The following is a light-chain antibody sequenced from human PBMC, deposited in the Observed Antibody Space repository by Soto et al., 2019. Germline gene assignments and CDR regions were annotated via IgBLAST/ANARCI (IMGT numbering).Light chain of an antibody. V-gene: IGKV1-6*01. CDR2: AAS. Sequence: AIQMTQSPSSVSASGGDRVSVGCRASQGIRNDLGWYQQKPGKAPKLLIYAASSLQSWIPSRFSGSASGTYFTLTISSLQPEDVATYYCLQDYSYPLTFGGGTKVDIK. J-gene: IGKJ4*01. CDR3: LQDYSYPLT. CDR1: QGIRND.